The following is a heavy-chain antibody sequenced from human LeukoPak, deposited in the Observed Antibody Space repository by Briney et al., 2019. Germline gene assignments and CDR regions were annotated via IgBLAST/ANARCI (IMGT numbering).Heavy chain of an antibody. CDR3: ARERPYYDILTGVFDY. CDR1: GGSFSGYY. V-gene: IGHV4-34*01. Sequence: PSETLSLTCAVYGGSFSGYYWSWIRQPPGKGLEWIGEINHSGSTNYNPSLKSRVTISVDTPKNQFSLKLSSVTAADTAVYYCARERPYYDILTGVFDYWGQGTLVTVSS. CDR2: INHSGST. J-gene: IGHJ4*02. D-gene: IGHD3-9*01.